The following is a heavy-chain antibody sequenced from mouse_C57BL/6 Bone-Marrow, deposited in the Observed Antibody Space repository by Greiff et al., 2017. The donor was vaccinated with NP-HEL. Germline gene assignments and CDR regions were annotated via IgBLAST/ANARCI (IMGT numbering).Heavy chain of an antibody. CDR3: ARDSTLYYYAMDY. CDR2: INPDNGGT. Sequence: EVQLQQSGPELVKPGASVKISCKASGYTFTDYYMNWVKQSHGKSLEWIGDINPDNGGTSYNQKFKGKATLTVDKSSSTAYMELRSLTSEDSAVYYCARDSTLYYYAMDYWGQGTSVTVSS. CDR1: GYTFTDYY. D-gene: IGHD6-5*01. J-gene: IGHJ4*01. V-gene: IGHV1-26*01.